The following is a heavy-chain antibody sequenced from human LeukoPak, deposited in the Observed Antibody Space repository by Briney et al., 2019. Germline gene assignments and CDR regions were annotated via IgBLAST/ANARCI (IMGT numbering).Heavy chain of an antibody. J-gene: IGHJ5*02. CDR3: ARDLYSSSWFGNWFDP. CDR2: INPSGGST. D-gene: IGHD6-13*01. Sequence: ASVTVSCKASGYTFTSYYMHWVRQAPGQGLEWMGIINPSGGSTSYAQKFQGRVTMTRDTSTSTVYMELSSLRSEDTAVYYCARDLYSSSWFGNWFDPWGQGTLVTVSS. CDR1: GYTFTSYY. V-gene: IGHV1-46*01.